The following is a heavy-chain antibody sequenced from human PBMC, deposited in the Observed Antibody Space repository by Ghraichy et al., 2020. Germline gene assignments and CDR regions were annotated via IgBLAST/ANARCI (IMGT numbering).Heavy chain of an antibody. CDR3: ARDGYNYLKAFDI. CDR2: IYYSGST. D-gene: IGHD5-24*01. Sequence: SQTLSLTCTVSSGSISSYYWSWIRQPPGKGLEWIGYIYYSGSTNYNPSLKSRVTISVDTSKNQFSLKLSSVTAADTAVYYCARDGYNYLKAFDIWGQGTMVTVPS. CDR1: SGSISSYY. V-gene: IGHV4-59*01. J-gene: IGHJ3*02.